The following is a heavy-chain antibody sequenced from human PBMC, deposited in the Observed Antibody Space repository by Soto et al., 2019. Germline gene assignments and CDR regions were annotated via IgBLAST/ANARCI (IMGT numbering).Heavy chain of an antibody. CDR3: ALTMAGQWGSGWETYSWFDP. D-gene: IGHD6-19*01. CDR2: IYWDDDK. CDR1: GFSLSTSGVR. Sequence: QITLKESGPTLVKPTQTLTVTCTFSGFSLSTSGVRVGWIRQSPGKALECLALIYWDDDKRFSPSLRSRLTVTKDTSKNQVVLTMTNMDPMDTATYYCALTMAGQWGSGWETYSWFDPWGQGTLVTVSS. J-gene: IGHJ5*02. V-gene: IGHV2-5*02.